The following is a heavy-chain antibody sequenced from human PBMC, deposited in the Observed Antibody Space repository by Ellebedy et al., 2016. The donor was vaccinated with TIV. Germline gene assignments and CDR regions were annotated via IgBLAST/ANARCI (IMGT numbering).Heavy chain of an antibody. V-gene: IGHV3-73*01. J-gene: IGHJ4*02. CDR3: TRLDSSGRTTSDY. CDR1: GFTFSGSA. Sequence: GGSLRLXXAASGFTFSGSAMHWVRQASGKGLEWVGRIKSKVDSYATTYAASVKGRFTISRDDSNATAYLQMNSLKTEDTAVYYCTRLDSSGRTTSDYWGQGTLVTVSS. CDR2: IKSKVDSYAT. D-gene: IGHD6-19*01.